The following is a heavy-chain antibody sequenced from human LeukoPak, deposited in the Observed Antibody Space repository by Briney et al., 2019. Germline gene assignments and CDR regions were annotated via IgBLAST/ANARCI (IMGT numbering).Heavy chain of an antibody. CDR3: ASSFAVAGYYHGMDV. CDR2: IHTGGST. V-gene: IGHV4-4*07. D-gene: IGHD3-3*01. J-gene: IGHJ6*02. CDR1: GGSITSYY. Sequence: SETLSLTCTVSGGSITSYYWSWIRQPAGEGLEWIGRIHTGGSTNYNPSLKSRVTMSVDTSKNQFSLKLTSVTATDTAIYYCASSFAVAGYYHGMDVWGQGTTVTVSS.